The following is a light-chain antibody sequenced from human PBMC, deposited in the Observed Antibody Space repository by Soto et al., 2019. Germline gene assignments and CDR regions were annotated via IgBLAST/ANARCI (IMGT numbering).Light chain of an antibody. J-gene: IGLJ1*01. CDR3: CSYAGPSTRYV. CDR1: SSDVGGYNY. V-gene: IGLV2-8*01. Sequence: QSALTQPPSASGSPGQSVTISCTGTSSDVGGYNYVSWYQHHPGKAPKPKIYEISKRPSGVPNRFSGSKSGNTASLTVSRLQAEDEADYYCCSYAGPSTRYVFGTGTKVTVL. CDR2: EIS.